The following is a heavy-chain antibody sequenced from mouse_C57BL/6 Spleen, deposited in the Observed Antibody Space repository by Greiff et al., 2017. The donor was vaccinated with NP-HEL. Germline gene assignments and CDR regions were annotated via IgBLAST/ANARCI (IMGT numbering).Heavy chain of an antibody. CDR1: GFNIKDYY. J-gene: IGHJ4*01. D-gene: IGHD1-1*01. CDR3: ARATTVKDAMDY. CDR2: IDPEDGAT. Sequence: VQLKQSGAELVKPGASVKLSCTASGFNIKDYYMHWVKQRPEQGLEWIGRIDPEDGATKYAPKFQGKATITADTSSNTAYLQLSSLTSEDTAVYYCARATTVKDAMDYWGQGTSVTVSS. V-gene: IGHV14-2*01.